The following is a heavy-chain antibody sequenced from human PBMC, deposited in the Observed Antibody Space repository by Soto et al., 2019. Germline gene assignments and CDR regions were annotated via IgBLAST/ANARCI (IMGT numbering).Heavy chain of an antibody. CDR1: GYTFFNYG. CDR2: ISAYNGNR. CDR3: ARDGITLAGSFDY. D-gene: IGHD6-19*01. J-gene: IGHJ4*02. V-gene: IGHV1-18*01. Sequence: ASVKVSFKASGYTFFNYGISWVRQAPGQGLEWMGWISAYNGNRNYAGKFQGRATMTTETSTSTAYMELRSLRSDDTAVYYCARDGITLAGSFDYWGQGTLVTVSS.